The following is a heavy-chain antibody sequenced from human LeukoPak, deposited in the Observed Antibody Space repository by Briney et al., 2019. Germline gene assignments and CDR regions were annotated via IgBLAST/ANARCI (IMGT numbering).Heavy chain of an antibody. V-gene: IGHV1-46*01. Sequence: ASVKVSCKASRYTFTGYYMHWVRQAPGQGLEWMGLINPSGGSTNYAQKFQGRVTMTRDMSTSTVYMELSSLRSEDTAVYYCARGAPFDPWGQGTLVTVSS. CDR3: ARGAPFDP. CDR1: RYTFTGYY. J-gene: IGHJ5*02. CDR2: INPSGGST.